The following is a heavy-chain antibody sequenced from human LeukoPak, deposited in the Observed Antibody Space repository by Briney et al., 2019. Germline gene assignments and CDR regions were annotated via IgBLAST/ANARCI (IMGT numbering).Heavy chain of an antibody. Sequence: PSETLSLTCTVSGGSISSYYWSWIRQPPGKGLEWIGYTYYSGSTNYNPSLKSRVTISVDTSKNQFSLKLSSVTAADTAVYYCARARLNNNYYYYYMDVWGKGTTVTVSS. D-gene: IGHD1/OR15-1a*01. V-gene: IGHV4-59*01. CDR2: TYYSGST. CDR1: GGSISSYY. J-gene: IGHJ6*03. CDR3: ARARLNNNYYYYYMDV.